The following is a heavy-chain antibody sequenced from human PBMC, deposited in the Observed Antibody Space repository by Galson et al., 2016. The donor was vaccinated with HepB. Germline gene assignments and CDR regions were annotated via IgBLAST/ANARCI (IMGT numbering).Heavy chain of an antibody. CDR3: ARAYCLNGVCHSGYYFEY. Sequence: SVKVSCKASGYIFTHYVIHWVRQAPGQRPECMGWIFPGNGNTEYSPKSQGRVTITRDTSASAASMELRSLRSEDTAVYYCARAYCLNGVCHSGYYFEYWGQGTLVTVSP. J-gene: IGHJ4*02. CDR1: GYIFTHYV. D-gene: IGHD2-8*01. V-gene: IGHV1-3*01. CDR2: IFPGNGNT.